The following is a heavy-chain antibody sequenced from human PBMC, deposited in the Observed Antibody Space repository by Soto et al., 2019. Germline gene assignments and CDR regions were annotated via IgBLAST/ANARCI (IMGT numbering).Heavy chain of an antibody. CDR1: GGYISSYG. CDR2: IYYSGST. V-gene: IGHV4-59*01. CDR3: ARGKSYSSSWYPQPLIPQPREYYYYGMDV. D-gene: IGHD6-13*01. Sequence: SSETMCVTSTVAGGYISSYGWSWIRKKPGKGLEWIGYIYYSGSTNYNPSLKSRVTISVDTSKNQFSLKLSSVTAADTAVYYCARGKSYSSSWYPQPLIPQPREYYYYGMDVWGQGTTVTV. J-gene: IGHJ6*02.